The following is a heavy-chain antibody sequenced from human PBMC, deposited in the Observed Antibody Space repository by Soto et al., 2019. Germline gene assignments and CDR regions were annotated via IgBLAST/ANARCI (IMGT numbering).Heavy chain of an antibody. CDR3: ARAANGVCGD. CDR2: ISYDGSNK. J-gene: IGHJ4*02. D-gene: IGHD2-8*01. CDR1: GFTFSSYA. Sequence: QVQLVESGGGVVQPGRSLRLSCAASGFTFSSYAMHWVRQAPGKGLEWVAVISYDGSNKYYADSVKGRFTISRDNSKNTLYLQMNSLRAEDTAVYYCARAANGVCGDWGQGTLVTVSS. V-gene: IGHV3-30-3*01.